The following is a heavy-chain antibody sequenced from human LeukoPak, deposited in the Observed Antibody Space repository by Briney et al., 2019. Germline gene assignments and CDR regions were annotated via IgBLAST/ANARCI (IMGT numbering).Heavy chain of an antibody. V-gene: IGHV1-46*01. Sequence: ASVKVSCKTSGYTFSTYYMHWVRQAPGQGLEWLGIIHRTDGSTSYTQKIQGRVTMTRDTATGTVYLEQSSLRSEDTAVYWCARANGGGLDYWGQGTLITVSS. CDR2: IHRTDGST. CDR1: GYTFSTYY. J-gene: IGHJ4*02. D-gene: IGHD3-10*01. CDR3: ARANGGGLDY.